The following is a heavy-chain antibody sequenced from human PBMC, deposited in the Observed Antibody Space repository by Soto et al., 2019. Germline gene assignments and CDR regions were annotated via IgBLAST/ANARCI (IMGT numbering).Heavy chain of an antibody. D-gene: IGHD2-15*01. CDR1: GFTFSRNG. V-gene: IGHV3-33*01. CDR3: ARGGWRANWYFDL. J-gene: IGHJ2*01. CDR2: IWFDGSIE. Sequence: QVQLVESGGGVVKPGRSLRLSCEASGFTFSRNGMHWVRQAPGKGLEWVAVIWFDGSIEYYADSVKGRFTISRDSSKTTLYLQMSGLGAEDTAVYYCARGGWRANWYFDLWGRGTLVTVSS.